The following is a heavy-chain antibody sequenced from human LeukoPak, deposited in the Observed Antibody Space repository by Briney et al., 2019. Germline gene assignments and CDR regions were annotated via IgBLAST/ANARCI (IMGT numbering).Heavy chain of an antibody. Sequence: SETLSLTCAVYGGSFSGYYWSWIRQPPGKGLEWIGEIYHSGSTNYNPPLKSRVTISVDKSKNQFSLKLSSVTAADTAVYYCASVGVVILGTNAFDIWGQGTMVTVSS. V-gene: IGHV4-34*01. D-gene: IGHD3-3*01. CDR1: GGSFSGYY. CDR2: IYHSGST. J-gene: IGHJ3*02. CDR3: ASVGVVILGTNAFDI.